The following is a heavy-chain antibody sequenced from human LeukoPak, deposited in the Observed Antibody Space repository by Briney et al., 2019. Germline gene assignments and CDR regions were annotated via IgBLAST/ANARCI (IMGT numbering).Heavy chain of an antibody. Sequence: ASVKVSCTASGYTFTIYYMNWVRQAPGQGLEWMGIIHPSSGSTSYAQKFQGRITMTRDTSTSTVYMELSSLRSEDTALYYCARWTSCGGDCHILDYWGQGILVTVSS. V-gene: IGHV1-46*01. CDR1: GYTFTIYY. CDR2: IHPSSGST. J-gene: IGHJ4*02. CDR3: ARWTSCGGDCHILDY. D-gene: IGHD2-21*02.